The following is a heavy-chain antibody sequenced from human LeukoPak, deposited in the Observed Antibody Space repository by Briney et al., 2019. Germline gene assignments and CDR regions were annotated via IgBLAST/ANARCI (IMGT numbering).Heavy chain of an antibody. CDR2: IKQDGRDK. Sequence: PGGSLRLSCAASGFTFSSYWMSWVRQAPGKGLEWVADIKQDGRDKYYVDSVKGRFTSSRDNAKNSLYLEMDSLRAEDTAVYYCARDGVVQLGLDAFDIWGQGTMVTVSS. D-gene: IGHD6-13*01. CDR3: ARDGVVQLGLDAFDI. J-gene: IGHJ3*02. CDR1: GFTFSSYW. V-gene: IGHV3-7*05.